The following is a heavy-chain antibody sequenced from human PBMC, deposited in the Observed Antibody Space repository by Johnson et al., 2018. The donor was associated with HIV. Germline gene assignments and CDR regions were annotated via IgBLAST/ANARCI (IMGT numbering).Heavy chain of an antibody. CDR3: AKDWGIAAAGTDAFDI. J-gene: IGHJ3*02. V-gene: IGHV3-30*04. CDR1: GFSFSSYA. CDR2: MSFDGSNN. Sequence: VQLVESGGGVVQPGRSLRLSCAASGFSFSSYAMHWVRQAPGKGLEWVALMSFDGSNNYYADSVKGRFTISRDNSKNTLYLQMNSLRAEDTAVYYCAKDWGIAAAGTDAFDIWGQGTMVTVSS. D-gene: IGHD6-13*01.